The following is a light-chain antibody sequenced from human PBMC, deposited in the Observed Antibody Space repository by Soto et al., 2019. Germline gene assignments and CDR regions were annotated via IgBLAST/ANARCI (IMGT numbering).Light chain of an antibody. CDR3: QQYHYWWT. J-gene: IGKJ1*01. CDR1: ESIGSH. V-gene: IGKV3-15*01. Sequence: EIVMTQSPATLSVSPGEGATLSCRASESIGSHLAWYQQKPGQAPRLLIYETSTRATGISARFSGSGSRTEFTLTLSSLQSEDFAVYYCQQYHYWWTFGQGTRVDIK. CDR2: ETS.